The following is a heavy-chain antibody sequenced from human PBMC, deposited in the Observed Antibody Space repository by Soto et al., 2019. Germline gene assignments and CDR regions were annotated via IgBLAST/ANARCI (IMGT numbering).Heavy chain of an antibody. Sequence: LGGSLRLSCAASGFTFSSYGMHWFRQAPGKGLEWVAVIWYDGSNKYYADSVKGRFTISRDNSKNTLYLQMNSLRAEDTAVYYCARDVYPGTLPGGHCTNGVCSGDVWGQGTTVTVSS. CDR3: ARDVYPGTLPGGHCTNGVCSGDV. D-gene: IGHD2-8*01. V-gene: IGHV3-33*01. CDR2: IWYDGSNK. J-gene: IGHJ6*02. CDR1: GFTFSSYG.